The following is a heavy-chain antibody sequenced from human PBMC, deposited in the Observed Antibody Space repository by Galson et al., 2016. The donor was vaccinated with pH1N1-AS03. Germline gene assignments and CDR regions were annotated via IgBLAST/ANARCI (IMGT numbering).Heavy chain of an antibody. CDR1: GFTFSSYS. Sequence: SLRLSCAASGFTFSSYSVNWVRQAPGKGLEWVSSISSRISDIYYADSVKGRFTISGDNPSTYLYLQMNSMRAEDMAVYYCATNNDQRYTSKWYKFDHWGPGTLVTVSS. V-gene: IGHV3-21*01. D-gene: IGHD6-13*01. CDR2: ISSRISDI. CDR3: ATNNDQRYTSKWYKFDH. J-gene: IGHJ4*02.